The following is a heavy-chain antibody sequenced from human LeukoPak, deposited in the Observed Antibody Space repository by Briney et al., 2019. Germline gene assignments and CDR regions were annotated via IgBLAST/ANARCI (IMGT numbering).Heavy chain of an antibody. CDR2: INPTGGST. D-gene: IGHD3-9*01. CDR3: ARGLVIPDAFDI. CDR1: GYTFPSYF. J-gene: IGHJ3*02. V-gene: IGHV1-46*01. Sequence: GASVKVSCKASGYTFPSYFMHWVRQAPGQGLEWMGIINPTGGSTTYAQKFQGRVTITRDTSASTAYMELSSLRSEDTAVYYCARGLVIPDAFDIWGQGTMVTVSS.